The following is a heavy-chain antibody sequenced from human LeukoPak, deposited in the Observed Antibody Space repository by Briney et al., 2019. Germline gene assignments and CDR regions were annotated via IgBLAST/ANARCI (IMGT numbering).Heavy chain of an antibody. J-gene: IGHJ4*02. V-gene: IGHV3-21*01. CDR3: ARRIVVVPAAIRELDS. D-gene: IGHD2-2*01. Sequence: GGSLRLSCAASGFTFSSYSMNWVRQAPGKGLEWVSSISSSSSYIYYADSVKGRFTISRDNAKNSLYLQMNSLRAEDTAVYYCARRIVVVPAAIRELDSWGQGTLVTVSS. CDR2: ISSSSSYI. CDR1: GFTFSSYS.